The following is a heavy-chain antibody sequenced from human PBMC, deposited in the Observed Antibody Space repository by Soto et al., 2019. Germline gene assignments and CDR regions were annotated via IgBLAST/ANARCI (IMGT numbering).Heavy chain of an antibody. D-gene: IGHD3-22*01. CDR3: ARHLVPYYYDSSGPKPGYYYYYGMDV. CDR2: IDPSDSYT. V-gene: IGHV5-10-1*01. J-gene: IGHJ6*02. Sequence: PGESLKISCKGSGYSFTSYWISWVRQMPGKGLEWMGRIDPSDSYTNYSPSSQGHVTISADKSISTAYLQWSSLKASDTAMYYCARHLVPYYYDSSGPKPGYYYYYGMDVWGQGTTVTVSS. CDR1: GYSFTSYW.